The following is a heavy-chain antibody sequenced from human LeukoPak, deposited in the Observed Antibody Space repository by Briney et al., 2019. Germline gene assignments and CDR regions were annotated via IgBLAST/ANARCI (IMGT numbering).Heavy chain of an antibody. V-gene: IGHV3-30*04. Sequence: GGSLRLSCAASGFTFSSYAMHWVRQAPGKGLEWVAVISYDGSNKYGDSVKGRFTISRDNSKNTPYLQMNSLRAEDTAVYYCARVRSSGWSPYYYYYYYMDVWGKGTTVTVSS. CDR3: ARVRSSGWSPYYYYYYYMDV. CDR2: ISYDGSNK. CDR1: GFTFSSYA. J-gene: IGHJ6*03. D-gene: IGHD6-19*01.